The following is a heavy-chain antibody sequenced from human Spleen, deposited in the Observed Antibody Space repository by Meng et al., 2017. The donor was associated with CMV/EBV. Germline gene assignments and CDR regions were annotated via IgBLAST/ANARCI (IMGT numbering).Heavy chain of an antibody. J-gene: IGHJ6*02. CDR1: GYTFTGYY. D-gene: IGHD2-2*01. V-gene: IGHV1-2*02. CDR3: AKIHKDIVVVPADGMDV. CDR2: INPNSGGT. Sequence: ASVKVSCKASGYTFTGYYMHWVRQAPGQGLEWMGWINPNSGGTNYAQKFQGRVTMTRDTSISTAYMELSRLRSDDTAVYYCAKIHKDIVVVPADGMDVWGQGTTVTVSS.